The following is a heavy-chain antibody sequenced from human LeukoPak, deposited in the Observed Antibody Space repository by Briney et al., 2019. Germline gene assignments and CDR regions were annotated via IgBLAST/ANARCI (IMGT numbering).Heavy chain of an antibody. Sequence: SETLSLTCTVSGYSISSGYYWGWIRQPPGKGLEWIGSIYHSGSTYYNPSLKSRVTISVDTSKNQFSLKLSSVTAADTAVYYCARAPRYCTNGVCHQHFDYWGQGTLVTVSS. CDR3: ARAPRYCTNGVCHQHFDY. D-gene: IGHD2-8*01. CDR2: IYHSGST. V-gene: IGHV4-38-2*02. J-gene: IGHJ4*02. CDR1: GYSISSGYY.